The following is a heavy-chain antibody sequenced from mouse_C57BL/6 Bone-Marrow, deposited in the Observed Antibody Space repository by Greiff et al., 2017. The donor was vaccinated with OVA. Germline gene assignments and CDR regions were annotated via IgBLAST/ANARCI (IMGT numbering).Heavy chain of an antibody. CDR2: ISDGGSYT. J-gene: IGHJ4*01. CDR1: GFTFSSYA. Sequence: EVQLVEPGGGLVKPGGSLKLSCAASGFTFSSYAMSWVRQTPEKRLEWVATISDGGSYTYYPDNVKGRFTISRDNAKNNLYLQMSHLKSEDTAMYYCAREGSSSYGAMDYWGQGTSVTVSS. D-gene: IGHD1-1*01. CDR3: AREGSSSYGAMDY. V-gene: IGHV5-4*01.